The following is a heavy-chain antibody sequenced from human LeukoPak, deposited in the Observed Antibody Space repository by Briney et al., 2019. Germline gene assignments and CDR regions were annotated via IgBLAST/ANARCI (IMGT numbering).Heavy chain of an antibody. CDR3: ATPSGSFDP. D-gene: IGHD3-22*01. CDR2: IYYSGST. CDR1: GFTFSSYG. V-gene: IGHV4-38-2*01. Sequence: GTLRLSCAASGFTFSSYGMSWVRQPPGKGLEWIGSIYYSGSTYYNPSLKSRVTISVDTTKNQFSLKLSSVTAADTAVYYCATPSGSFDPWGQGTLVTVSS. J-gene: IGHJ5*02.